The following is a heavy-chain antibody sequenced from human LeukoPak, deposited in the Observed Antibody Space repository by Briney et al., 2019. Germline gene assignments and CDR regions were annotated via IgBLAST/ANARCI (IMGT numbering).Heavy chain of an antibody. CDR3: AKKGVVVAARWIDP. CDR1: GFTFRNYA. V-gene: IGHV3-23*01. J-gene: IGHJ5*02. D-gene: IGHD2-15*01. Sequence: GGSLRLSCAASGFTFRNYAMTWVRQAPGKGLEWVSLISESGGNTNYADSVKGRFTISRDNSKNTLYLQMNSLRAEDTAVYYCAKKGVVVAARWIDPWGQGTLVTVSS. CDR2: ISESGGNT.